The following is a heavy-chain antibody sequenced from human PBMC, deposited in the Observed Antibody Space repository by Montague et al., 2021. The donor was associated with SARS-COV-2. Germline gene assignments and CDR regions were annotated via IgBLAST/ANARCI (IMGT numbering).Heavy chain of an antibody. Sequence: SLRLSCAASGFTFRSYGMSWVRQAPGKGLEWVSGITGSGGSTYYADSVKGRFTISRDNSKNTLYLQMNSLRAEDTAVYYCAKGYYYDTSGYLHPLDYWGQGTLVTVSS. CDR3: AKGYYYDTSGYLHPLDY. CDR2: ITGSGGST. V-gene: IGHV3-23*01. D-gene: IGHD3-22*01. CDR1: GFTFRSYG. J-gene: IGHJ4*02.